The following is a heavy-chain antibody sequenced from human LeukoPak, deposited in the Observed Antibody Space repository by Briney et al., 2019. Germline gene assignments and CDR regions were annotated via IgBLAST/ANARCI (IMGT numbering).Heavy chain of an antibody. CDR3: ARSGTSEGAFDI. CDR2: ITPFNGNT. Sequence: ASVKVSCKASGYTFTYRYLHWVRQAPGQALEWMGWITPFNGNTNYAQKFQDRVTITRDRSMSTAYMELSSLRSEDTAMYYCARSGTSEGAFDIWGQGTMVTVSS. J-gene: IGHJ3*02. V-gene: IGHV1-45*02. D-gene: IGHD1-1*01. CDR1: GYTFTYRY.